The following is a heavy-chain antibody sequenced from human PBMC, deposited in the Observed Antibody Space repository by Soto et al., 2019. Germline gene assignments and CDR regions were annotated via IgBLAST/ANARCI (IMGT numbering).Heavy chain of an antibody. CDR3: ARDSVVVTAIRRVCAFDI. V-gene: IGHV1-69*06. CDR1: GGTFSSYA. D-gene: IGHD2-21*02. Sequence: SVKVSCKASGGTFSSYAISWVRQAPGQGLEWMGGIIPIFGTANYAQKFQGRVTITADKSTSTAYMELSSLRSEDTAVYYCARDSVVVTAIRRVCAFDICIQRTMGT. J-gene: IGHJ3*02. CDR2: IIPIFGTA.